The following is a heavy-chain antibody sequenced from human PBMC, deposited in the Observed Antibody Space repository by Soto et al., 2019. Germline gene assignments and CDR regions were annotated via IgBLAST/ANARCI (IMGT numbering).Heavy chain of an antibody. CDR3: ARPGAPTDTVVYDF. Sequence: KVSCKASGYSFANYWICWVCQKPGKGLEWMGVIYPGDSETTYSPSFEGQVIISVDRSRGTAFLEWSSLKASDTAMYYCARPGAPTDTVVYDFWGQGTQVTVSS. V-gene: IGHV5-51*01. CDR1: GYSFANYW. D-gene: IGHD5-18*01. J-gene: IGHJ4*02. CDR2: IYPGDSET.